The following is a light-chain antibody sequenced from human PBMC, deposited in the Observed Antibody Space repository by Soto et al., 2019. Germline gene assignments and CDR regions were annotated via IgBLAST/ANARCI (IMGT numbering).Light chain of an antibody. CDR2: EVS. V-gene: IGLV2-14*01. CDR1: SSDVGGYNY. Sequence: QSVLTQPASVSGSPGQSITISCTGTSSDVGGYNYVSWSQQHPGKAPKLMIYEVSNRPSGVSNRFSGSKSGNTASLTIPGLQAEDEADYYCSSYTTTNTYVFGTGTKVTVL. J-gene: IGLJ1*01. CDR3: SSYTTTNTYV.